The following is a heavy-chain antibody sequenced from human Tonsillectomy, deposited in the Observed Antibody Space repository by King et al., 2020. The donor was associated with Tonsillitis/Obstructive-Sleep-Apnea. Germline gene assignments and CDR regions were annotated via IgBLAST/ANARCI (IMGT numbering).Heavy chain of an antibody. V-gene: IGHV1-69*01. J-gene: IGHJ6*03. Sequence: QLVQSGAEVKKPGSSVKVSCKASGGTFSSYAISWVRQAPGQGLEWMGGIIPIFGTANYAQKFQGRVTITADESTSTAYMELSSLRSEDTAVYYCARGDGSGSYYNYYYYYMDVWGKGTTVTVSS. D-gene: IGHD3-10*01. CDR2: IIPIFGTA. CDR3: ARGDGSGSYYNYYYYYMDV. CDR1: GGTFSSYA.